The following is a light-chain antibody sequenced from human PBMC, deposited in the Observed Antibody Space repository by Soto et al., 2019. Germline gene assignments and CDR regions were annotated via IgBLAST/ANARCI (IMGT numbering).Light chain of an antibody. CDR1: QDMSTY. V-gene: IGKV1-33*01. CDR2: DAS. J-gene: IGKJ4*01. CDR3: QQYANPPLT. Sequence: DIQMTQSPSSLSASVGDRVSITCQASQDMSTYLNWYQQKPGKAPKLLIYDASNLETGVPSRFSGSGSGTDFTFTITSLQPEDIATYYCQQYANPPLTFGGGTKVDIK.